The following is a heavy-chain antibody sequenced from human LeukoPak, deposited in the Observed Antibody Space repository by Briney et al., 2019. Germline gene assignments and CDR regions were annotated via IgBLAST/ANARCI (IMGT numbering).Heavy chain of an antibody. CDR1: GGSISSSSYY. CDR2: IYYSGST. Sequence: SETLSLTCTVSGGSISSSSYYWGWIRQPPGKGLERIGSIYYSGSTYYNPSLKSRVTISVDTSKNQFSLKLSSVTAADAAVYYCARDVYGDYEAARFDPWGQGTLVTVSS. J-gene: IGHJ5*02. CDR3: ARDVYGDYEAARFDP. D-gene: IGHD4-17*01. V-gene: IGHV4-39*01.